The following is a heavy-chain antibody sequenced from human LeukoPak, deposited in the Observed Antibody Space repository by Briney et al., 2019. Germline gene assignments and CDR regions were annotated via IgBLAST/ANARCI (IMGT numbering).Heavy chain of an antibody. CDR1: GYTFTGYY. Sequence: ASVKVSCTASGYTFTGYYMHWVRQAPGQGLEWMGWINPNSGGTNYAQNFQGRVTMTGDTSISTAYMELSRLRSDDTALYYCARASGRYSDAFDIWGQGTMVTVSS. D-gene: IGHD1-26*01. CDR2: INPNSGGT. J-gene: IGHJ3*02. V-gene: IGHV1-2*02. CDR3: ARASGRYSDAFDI.